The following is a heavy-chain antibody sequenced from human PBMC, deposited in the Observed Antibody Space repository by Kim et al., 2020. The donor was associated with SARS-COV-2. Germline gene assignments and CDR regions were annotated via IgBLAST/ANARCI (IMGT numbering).Heavy chain of an antibody. J-gene: IGHJ5*02. V-gene: IGHV4-39*07. CDR2: IYYSGST. CDR1: GGSIISRTDY. Sequence: SETLSLICTVSGGSIISRTDYWGWIRQPPGKGLEWIGSIYYSGSTYYNPSLRSRVTISVDTSKNQVSLKLTSVTAADTAVYYCARDVLLTGYYRDTWFDPWGQGTLVTVSS. CDR3: ARDVLLTGYYRDTWFDP. D-gene: IGHD3-9*01.